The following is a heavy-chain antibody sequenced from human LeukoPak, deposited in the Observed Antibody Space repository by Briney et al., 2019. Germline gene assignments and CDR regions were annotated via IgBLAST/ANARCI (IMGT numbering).Heavy chain of an antibody. J-gene: IGHJ4*02. CDR2: ISAYNGNT. D-gene: IGHD6-13*01. Sequence: ASVKVSCKASGYTFTSYAMNWVRQAPGQGLEWMGWISAYNGNTNYAQKLQGRVTMTTDTSTSTAYMELRSLRSDDTAVYYCARDVLVSSSWTRARFDYWGQGTLVTVSS. CDR1: GYTFTSYA. V-gene: IGHV1-18*01. CDR3: ARDVLVSSSWTRARFDY.